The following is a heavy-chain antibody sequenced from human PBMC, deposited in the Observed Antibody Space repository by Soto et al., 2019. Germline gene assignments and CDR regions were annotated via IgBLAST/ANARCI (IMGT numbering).Heavy chain of an antibody. J-gene: IGHJ4*02. CDR2: IYSSGGS. D-gene: IGHD1-1*01. CDR3: VGTGTTDDY. V-gene: IGHV4-30-4*01. Sequence: LSLTCTVSGASVSSGGYYWSCIRQPPGKGLEWIGYIYSSGGSYYNPPLKGRLTISIDTSKNQFSLKLNSVTVADTAIYYCVGTGTTDDYWGRGTLVTVSS. CDR1: GASVSSGGYY.